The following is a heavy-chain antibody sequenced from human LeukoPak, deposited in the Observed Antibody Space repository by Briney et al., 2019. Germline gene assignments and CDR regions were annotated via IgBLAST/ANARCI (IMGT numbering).Heavy chain of an antibody. Sequence: GGSLRLSCAASGYTFSTYWMHWVRQAPGKGLVWVSRIYSDGSGTIYADSVKGRFTISRDNAKNTLYLQMNSLRAEDTAVYYCARDRNYVPDYWGQGTLVTVSS. V-gene: IGHV3-74*01. CDR3: ARDRNYVPDY. D-gene: IGHD3-10*02. CDR2: IYSDGSGT. J-gene: IGHJ4*02. CDR1: GYTFSTYW.